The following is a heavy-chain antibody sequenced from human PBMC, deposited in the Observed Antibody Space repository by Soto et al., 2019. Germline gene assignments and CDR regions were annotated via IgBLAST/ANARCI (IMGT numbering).Heavy chain of an antibody. V-gene: IGHV4-59*01. J-gene: IGHJ4*02. CDR1: GGSISNYY. D-gene: IGHD3-22*01. CDR3: ARRLYGSSGPCFAY. Sequence: SETLSLTCTVSGGSISNYYWSWIRQPPGRGLEWIGHIFYSGSTNYNPALKSRVTISVDTSKSQFSLKLSSVTAADTAVYYCARRLYGSSGPCFAYCGQRTLVTVSS. CDR2: IFYSGST.